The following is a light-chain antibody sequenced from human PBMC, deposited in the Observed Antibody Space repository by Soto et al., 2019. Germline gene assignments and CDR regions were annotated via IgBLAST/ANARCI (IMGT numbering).Light chain of an antibody. CDR3: QQSYSTLLT. Sequence: EIQIYHSPSSLSAYVGDRVTITCRASQSISSYLNWYQQKPGKAPKLLIYAASSLQSGVPSRFSGSGSGTDFTLTISSLQPEDFATYYCQQSYSTLLTFGGGTKVDI. CDR1: QSISSY. J-gene: IGKJ4*01. CDR2: AAS. V-gene: IGKV1-39*01.